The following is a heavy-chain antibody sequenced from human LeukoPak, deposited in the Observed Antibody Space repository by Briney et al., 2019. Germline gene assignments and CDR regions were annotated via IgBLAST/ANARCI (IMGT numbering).Heavy chain of an antibody. Sequence: GGSLRLSCAASGFTFSSYEMNWVRQAPGKGLEWVSYISSSGSTIYYADSVKGRFTISRDNAKNSPYLQMNSLRAEDTAVYYCARAPTVVTEYYFDYWGQGTLVTVSS. V-gene: IGHV3-48*03. D-gene: IGHD4-23*01. CDR2: ISSSGSTI. CDR1: GFTFSSYE. J-gene: IGHJ4*02. CDR3: ARAPTVVTEYYFDY.